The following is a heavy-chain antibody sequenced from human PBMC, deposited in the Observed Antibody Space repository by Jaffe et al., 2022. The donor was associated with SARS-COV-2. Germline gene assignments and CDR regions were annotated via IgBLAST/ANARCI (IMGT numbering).Heavy chain of an antibody. CDR1: GFTFSSYG. D-gene: IGHD2-15*01. J-gene: IGHJ6*02. Sequence: QVQLVESGGGVVQPGRSLRLSCAASGFTFSSYGMHWVRQAPGKGLEWVAVIWYDGSNKYYADSVKGRFTISRDNSKNTLYLQMNSLRAEDTAVYYCARGGYCSGGSCYIDYGMDVWGQGTTVTVSS. CDR2: IWYDGSNK. CDR3: ARGGYCSGGSCYIDYGMDV. V-gene: IGHV3-33*01.